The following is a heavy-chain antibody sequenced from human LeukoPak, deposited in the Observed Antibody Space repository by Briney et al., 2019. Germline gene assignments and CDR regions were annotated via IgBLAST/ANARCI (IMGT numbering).Heavy chain of an antibody. V-gene: IGHV3-74*01. J-gene: IGHJ4*02. CDR1: GFTFSTYW. Sequence: VGSLRLSCAVSGFTFSTYWMHWVRQAPGQGLGWVSRINSYGSITSYADSVKGRFTISRDNAKNTLYLQMNSLRAEDTAVYYCASGIAAVGWDFDYWGQGTLVTVSS. D-gene: IGHD6-13*01. CDR3: ASGIAAVGWDFDY. CDR2: INSYGSIT.